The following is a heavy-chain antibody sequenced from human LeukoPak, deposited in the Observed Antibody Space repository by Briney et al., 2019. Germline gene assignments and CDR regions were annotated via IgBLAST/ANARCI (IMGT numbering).Heavy chain of an antibody. J-gene: IGHJ5*02. D-gene: IGHD3-3*01. Sequence: ASVKVSCKVSGYTLTELSVHWVRQAPGKGLEWMGGFDPEDGETIYAQKFQGRVTMTEDTSTDTAYMELSSLRSEDTAVYYCATDRGFWSGYDPWGQGTLVTVSS. CDR1: GYTLTELS. V-gene: IGHV1-24*01. CDR3: ATDRGFWSGYDP. CDR2: FDPEDGET.